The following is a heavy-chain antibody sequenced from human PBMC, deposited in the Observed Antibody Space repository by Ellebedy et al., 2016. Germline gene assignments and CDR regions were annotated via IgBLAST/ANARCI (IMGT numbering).Heavy chain of an antibody. J-gene: IGHJ4*02. CDR2: IRSKAYGGTT. V-gene: IGHV3-49*03. CDR3: TRARNCISTSCPYYFDY. Sequence: GGSLRLSCTASGFTFGDYAMSWFRQAPGKGLEWVGFIRSKAYGGTTEYAASVKGRFTISRDDSQSIAYLQMNSLKTEDTAVYYCTRARNCISTSCPYYFDYWGQGTLVTVSS. CDR1: GFTFGDYA. D-gene: IGHD2-2*01.